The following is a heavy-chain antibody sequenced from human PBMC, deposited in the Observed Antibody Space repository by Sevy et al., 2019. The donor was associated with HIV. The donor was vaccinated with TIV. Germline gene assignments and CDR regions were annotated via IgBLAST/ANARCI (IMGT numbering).Heavy chain of an antibody. CDR1: GDSVSSNSAA. Sequence: SQTLSLTCTISGDSVSSNSAARNWIRQSPSRGLEWLGRTYYRSKWYNDYAVSVKSRVTINPDTSKNQFSLQLSSVTPEDTAVDYCARDAGGWRSWDPYYFDYWGQGTLVTVSS. J-gene: IGHJ4*02. CDR2: TYYRSKWYN. V-gene: IGHV6-1*01. D-gene: IGHD6-19*01. CDR3: ARDAGGWRSWDPYYFDY.